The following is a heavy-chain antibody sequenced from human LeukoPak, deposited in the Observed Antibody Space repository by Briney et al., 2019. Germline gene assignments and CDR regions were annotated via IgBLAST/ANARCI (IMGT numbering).Heavy chain of an antibody. D-gene: IGHD6-19*01. CDR2: ISSDGSNK. V-gene: IGHV3-30*18. CDR3: AKPYSSAPRRSDFDY. CDR1: GFTFSTYG. Sequence: GGSLRLSCAASGFTFSTYGMHWVRQAPGKGLEWVAVISSDGSNKYYADSVKGRFTISRDNSKNTLYLQMNSLRPEDTAVYYCAKPYSSAPRRSDFDYWGQGTLATVSS. J-gene: IGHJ4*02.